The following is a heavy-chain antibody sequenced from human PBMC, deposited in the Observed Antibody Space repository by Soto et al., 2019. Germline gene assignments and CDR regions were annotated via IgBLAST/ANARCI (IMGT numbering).Heavy chain of an antibody. CDR2: IYYSGST. CDR1: GRSISSVNYY. Sequence: SETLSLTCTVSGRSISSVNYYWSWIRQPPGKGLEWIGYIYYSGSTYYNPSLRSRVTISVDTSKNQFSLKLSSVTAADTAVYYCARDLSDYNGMDVWGQGTTVTVSS. V-gene: IGHV4-30-4*01. CDR3: ARDLSDYNGMDV. J-gene: IGHJ6*02. D-gene: IGHD3-16*02.